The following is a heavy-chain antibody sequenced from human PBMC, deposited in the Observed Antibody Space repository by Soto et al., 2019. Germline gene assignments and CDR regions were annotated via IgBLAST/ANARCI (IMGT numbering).Heavy chain of an antibody. CDR3: ARDSLGNSGYDYYYYGMDV. Sequence: PGGSLRLSCAASGLTVSSNYMRWVRQAPGKGLEWVSVIYSGGSTYYADSVKGRFTISRDNSKNTLYLQMNSLRAEDTAVYYCARDSLGNSGYDYYYYGMDVWGQGTTVTVSS. CDR1: GLTVSSNY. J-gene: IGHJ6*02. CDR2: IYSGGST. D-gene: IGHD5-12*01. V-gene: IGHV3-53*01.